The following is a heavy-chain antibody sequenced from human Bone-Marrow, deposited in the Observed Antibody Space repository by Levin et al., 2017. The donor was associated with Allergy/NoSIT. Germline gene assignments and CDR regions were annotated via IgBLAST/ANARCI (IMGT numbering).Heavy chain of an antibody. CDR2: SRNKADRYTT. Sequence: GGSLRLSCAGSGFSVSDHFMDWVRQPPGKGLEWVGRSRNKADRYTTEYAASVKGRFSISRDGSGNSVHLQMNSLETEDTAVYYCTRGGASPPDDDPMDIWGLGTTVTVSS. J-gene: IGHJ6*02. V-gene: IGHV3-72*01. D-gene: IGHD2-15*01. CDR1: GFSVSDHF. CDR3: TRGGASPPDDDPMDI.